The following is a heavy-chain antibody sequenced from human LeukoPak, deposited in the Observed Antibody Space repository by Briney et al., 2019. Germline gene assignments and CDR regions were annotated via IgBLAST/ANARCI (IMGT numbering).Heavy chain of an antibody. Sequence: PETLSLTCAVYGGSFSGYYWSWIRQPPGKGLEWIGEINHSGSTNYNPSLKSRVTISVDTSKNQFSLKLSSVTAADTAVYYCARGRHEFDYWGQGTLVTVSS. CDR2: INHSGST. J-gene: IGHJ4*02. CDR3: ARGRHEFDY. CDR1: GGSFSGYY. V-gene: IGHV4-34*01.